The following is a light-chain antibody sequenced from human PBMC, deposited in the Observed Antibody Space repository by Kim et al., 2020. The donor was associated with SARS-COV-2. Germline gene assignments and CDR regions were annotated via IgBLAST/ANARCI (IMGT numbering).Light chain of an antibody. CDR2: GAS. Sequence: SPGERATLSCRASQSLSGSYLAWYQQKPGQTPRLLIYGASSRVTDIPDRFSGSGSGTDFTLTISRLEPEDFAVYYCQQYGPSLWTFGQGTKVDIK. CDR1: QSLSGSY. V-gene: IGKV3-20*01. J-gene: IGKJ1*01. CDR3: QQYGPSLWT.